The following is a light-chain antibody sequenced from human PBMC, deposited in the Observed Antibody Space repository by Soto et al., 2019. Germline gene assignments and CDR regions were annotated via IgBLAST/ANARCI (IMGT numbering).Light chain of an antibody. Sequence: EIVMTQSPATLSVSPGESATLSCRASQSVGSNLAWYQQKPGQAPRLLTYRASTRATGIPARFSGSGSGTEFTLTISSLQSEDFAVYYCQQYNNWPRTFGQGTKLEIK. J-gene: IGKJ2*01. CDR1: QSVGSN. CDR3: QQYNNWPRT. V-gene: IGKV3-15*01. CDR2: RAS.